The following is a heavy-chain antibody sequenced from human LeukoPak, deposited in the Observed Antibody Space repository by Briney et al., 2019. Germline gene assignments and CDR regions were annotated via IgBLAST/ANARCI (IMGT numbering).Heavy chain of an antibody. CDR2: IIPIFGTA. J-gene: IGHJ4*02. V-gene: IGHV1-69*06. D-gene: IGHD3-22*01. Sequence: GASVKVSCKASGGTFSSYAISWVRQAPGQGLEWMGGIIPIFGTANYAQKFQGRVTITADKSTSTAYMELSSLRSEDTAVYYCARGPLDYDSSGYRSYYFDYWGQGTLVTVSS. CDR3: ARGPLDYDSSGYRSYYFDY. CDR1: GGTFSSYA.